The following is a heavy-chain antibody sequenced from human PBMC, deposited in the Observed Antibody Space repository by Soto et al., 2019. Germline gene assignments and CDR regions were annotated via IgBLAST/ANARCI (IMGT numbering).Heavy chain of an antibody. CDR1: GFTFSDYY. V-gene: IGHV3-11*01. CDR2: ISSSGSTI. Sequence: GGSLRLSCAASGFTFSDYYMSWIRQAPGKGLEWVSYISSSGSTIYYADSVKGRFTISRDNAKNSLYLQMNSLRAEDTAVYYCARAAGINYYYYYMDVWGKGTTVTVSS. CDR3: ARAAGINYYYYYMDV. J-gene: IGHJ6*03. D-gene: IGHD6-13*01.